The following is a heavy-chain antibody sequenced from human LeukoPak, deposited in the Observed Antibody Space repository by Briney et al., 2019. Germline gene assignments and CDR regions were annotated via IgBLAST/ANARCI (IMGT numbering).Heavy chain of an antibody. CDR1: GFTFSSYA. CDR2: ISYDGSNK. Sequence: GRSLRLSCAASGFTFSSYAMHWVRQAPGKGLEWVAVISYDGSNKYYADSVKGRFTISRDNSKNTLYLQMNSLRAEDTAVYYCARVNGVGWLFDYWGQGTLVNVSS. D-gene: IGHD3-22*01. CDR3: ARVNGVGWLFDY. V-gene: IGHV3-30*04. J-gene: IGHJ4*02.